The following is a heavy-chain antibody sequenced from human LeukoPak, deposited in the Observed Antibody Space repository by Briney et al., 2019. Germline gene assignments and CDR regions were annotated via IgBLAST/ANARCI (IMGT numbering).Heavy chain of an antibody. V-gene: IGHV3-7*01. CDR2: IKQDGSEK. Sequence: GGSLRLSCAASGFTFSLYWMNWVRRAPGKGLEWVANIKQDGSEKYYVDSVKGRFTISRDNAKNLLYLQMNNLRVEDTAMYYCAGGTGFIIKDWGQGTLVTVSS. CDR1: GFTFSLYW. CDR3: AGGTGFIIKD. D-gene: IGHD3-9*01. J-gene: IGHJ4*02.